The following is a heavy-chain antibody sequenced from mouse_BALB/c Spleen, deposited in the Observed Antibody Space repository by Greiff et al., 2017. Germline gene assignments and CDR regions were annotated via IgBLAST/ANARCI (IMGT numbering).Heavy chain of an antibody. CDR1: GFTFTDYY. J-gene: IGHJ2*01. CDR3: ARDSHYEGFDY. Sequence: EVQVVESGGGLVQPGGSLRLSCATSGFTFTDYYMSWVRQPPGKALEWLGFIRNKANGYTTEYSASVKGRFTISRDNSQSILYLQMNTLRAEDSATYYCARDSHYEGFDYWGQGTTLTVSS. V-gene: IGHV7-3*02. CDR2: IRNKANGYTT. D-gene: IGHD2-4*01.